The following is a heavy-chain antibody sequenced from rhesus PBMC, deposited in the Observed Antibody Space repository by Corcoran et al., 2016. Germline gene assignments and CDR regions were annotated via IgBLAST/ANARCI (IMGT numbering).Heavy chain of an antibody. Sequence: QVQLQVSGPGLVKPSETLSLTCAISGGSISGKHWNWIRQPPGKGLVWIGYIGGKSGRTDYTTSRETRVTISTATSKNPFSLNRISVTAADTAVYSCARAAPGVDHACDVWGQGLRVTVSS. V-gene: IGHV4S5*01. CDR3: ARAAPGVDHACDV. D-gene: IGHD3-34*01. CDR1: GGSISGKH. J-gene: IGHJ3*01. CDR2: IGGKSGRT.